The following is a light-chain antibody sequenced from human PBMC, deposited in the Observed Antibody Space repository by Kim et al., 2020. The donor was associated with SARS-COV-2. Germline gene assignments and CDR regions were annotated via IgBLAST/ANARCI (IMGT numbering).Light chain of an antibody. CDR2: GAS. J-gene: IGKJ3*01. V-gene: IGKV3-20*01. CDR3: QQYGSSPFT. Sequence: EIVLTQSPGTLSLSPGERVTLACRASQSVSSSYLAWYQQKPVQAPRLLIYGASSRATGIPDRFSGSGSGTDFTLTISRLEPEDFAVYYCQQYGSSPFTFGPGTKVDIK. CDR1: QSVSSSY.